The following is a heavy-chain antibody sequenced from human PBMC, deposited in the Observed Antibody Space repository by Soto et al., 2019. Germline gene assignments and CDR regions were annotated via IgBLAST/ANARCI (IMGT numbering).Heavy chain of an antibody. V-gene: IGHV4-30-4*01. J-gene: IGHJ5*02. D-gene: IGHD2-2*01. CDR2: IYHTGTT. Sequence: QVQLQESGPGLVKPSQTLSLTCSVSGGSISSIDYFWSWIRQPPGKGLEWIGFIYHTGTTYYNPSLRSRVTISIDTSTRQFSMKLNSVTAADTAVYYCARVMAAMQNWLDPWGQGTLVTVSP. CDR1: GGSISSIDYF. CDR3: ARVMAAMQNWLDP.